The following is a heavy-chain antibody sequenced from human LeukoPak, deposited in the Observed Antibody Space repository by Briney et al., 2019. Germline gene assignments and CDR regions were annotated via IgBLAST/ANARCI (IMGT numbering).Heavy chain of an antibody. CDR2: IIPIFGTA. V-gene: IGHV1-69*05. CDR1: GGTFSSYA. D-gene: IGHD3-10*01. Sequence: ASVKVSCKASGGTFSSYAISWVRQAPGQGLEWMGGIIPIFGTANYAQKFQGRVTITTDESTSTAYMELSSLRSEDTAVYYCVRGRGRGGSYWFDPWGQGTLVTVSS. CDR3: VRGRGRGGSYWFDP. J-gene: IGHJ5*02.